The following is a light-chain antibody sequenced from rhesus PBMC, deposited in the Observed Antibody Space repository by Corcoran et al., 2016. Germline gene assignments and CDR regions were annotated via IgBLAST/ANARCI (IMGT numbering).Light chain of an antibody. CDR1: QSLSKY. Sequence: DIQMTQSPSSLSASVGDRVTITCQASQSLSKYLNWYQQKPGKIPKLLNYRASSLQSGIPSRFSGSGSGTDFTLTISSLQPEDFATYYCQQGYSYPWTFGQGTKVEIK. J-gene: IGKJ1*01. CDR2: RAS. CDR3: QQGYSYPWT. V-gene: IGKV1S9*01.